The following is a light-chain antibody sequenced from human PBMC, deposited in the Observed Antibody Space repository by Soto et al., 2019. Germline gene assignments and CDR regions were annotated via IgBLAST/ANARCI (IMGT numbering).Light chain of an antibody. Sequence: TQSPPTLSASVGDRVTITCRASQSISSDYLAWYQQKPGQAPRLLIYDASNRATGIPARFSGSGSGTNFTLTISSLGPEDFAVYYCQQRSNWPPITFGQGTRLEIK. CDR3: QQRSNWPPIT. CDR2: DAS. CDR1: QSISSDY. V-gene: IGKV3-11*01. J-gene: IGKJ5*01.